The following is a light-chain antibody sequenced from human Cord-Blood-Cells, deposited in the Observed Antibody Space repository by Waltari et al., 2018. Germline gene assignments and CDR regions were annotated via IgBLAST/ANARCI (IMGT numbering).Light chain of an antibody. J-gene: IGLJ3*02. Sequence: QSALTQPASVSRSPGQSITISCTGTRSDVGSSNRASWYQQHPGKAPKLMIYEVSKRPSGVSNRFSGSKSGNTASLTISGLQAEDEADYYCCSYAGSSTWVFGGGTKLTVL. CDR3: CSYAGSSTWV. CDR2: EVS. V-gene: IGLV2-23*02. CDR1: RSDVGSSNR.